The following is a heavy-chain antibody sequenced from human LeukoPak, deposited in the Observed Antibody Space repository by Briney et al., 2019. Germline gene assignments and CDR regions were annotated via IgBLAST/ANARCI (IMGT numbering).Heavy chain of an antibody. V-gene: IGHV4-61*02. CDR3: AIRVETAAKYFDF. J-gene: IGHJ4*02. CDR2: IYTSGST. CDR1: GGSISSGEYY. Sequence: SETLSLTCTVSGGSISSGEYYWSWIRQTAGKGLEWIGRIYTSGSTNYNPSLESRLTISLDTSKNQFSLRLNSVTAADTAIYYCAIRVETAAKYFDFWGQGTLVTVSS. D-gene: IGHD2-15*01.